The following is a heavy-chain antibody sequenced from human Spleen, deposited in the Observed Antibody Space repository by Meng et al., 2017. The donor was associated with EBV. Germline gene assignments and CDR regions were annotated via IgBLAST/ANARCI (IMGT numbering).Heavy chain of an antibody. Sequence: QVQVQDVCQGLLKPSETSAPSCAVYGEALSGYYWRWIRQPPGKGLEWIGEVNHSGSTNYSPSLKSRVTISVDTSKNQFSLKLTSVTAADTAVYYCATGWGKACYWGQGTLVTVSS. J-gene: IGHJ4*02. D-gene: IGHD3-16*01. CDR3: ATGWGKACY. CDR2: VNHSGST. V-gene: IGHV4-34*01. CDR1: GEALSGYY.